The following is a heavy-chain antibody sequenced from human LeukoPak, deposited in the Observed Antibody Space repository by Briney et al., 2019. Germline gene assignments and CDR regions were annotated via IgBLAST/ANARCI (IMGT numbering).Heavy chain of an antibody. CDR2: INPTGGST. J-gene: IGHJ4*02. CDR1: GYSFSTYY. CDR3: ARDGSGWYHYFDY. Sequence: GASVKVSCKASGYSFSTYYIHWVRQAPGQGLEWMGIINPTGGSTTYAQKFQGRVTITADESTSTAYMELSSLRSEDTAVYYCARDGSGWYHYFDYWGQGTLVTVSS. D-gene: IGHD6-19*01. V-gene: IGHV1-46*01.